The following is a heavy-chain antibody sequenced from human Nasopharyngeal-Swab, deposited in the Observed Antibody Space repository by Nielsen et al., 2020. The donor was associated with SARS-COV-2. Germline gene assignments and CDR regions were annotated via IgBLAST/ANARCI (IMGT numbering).Heavy chain of an antibody. Sequence: VRQAPGKGLEWVSAISGSDGSTYYADSVKGRFTISRDNSKNTLYLQMNSLRAEDTAVYYCAKDLGVGYYDSSGYYSDAFDIWGQGTMVTVSS. CDR3: AKDLGVGYYDSSGYYSDAFDI. V-gene: IGHV3-23*01. D-gene: IGHD3-22*01. CDR2: ISGSDGST. J-gene: IGHJ3*02.